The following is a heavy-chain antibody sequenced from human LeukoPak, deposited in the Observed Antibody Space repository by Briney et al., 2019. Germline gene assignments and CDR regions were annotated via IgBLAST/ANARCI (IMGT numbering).Heavy chain of an antibody. CDR2: ISYVGSDK. D-gene: IGHD5-18*01. V-gene: IGHV3-30*18. CDR3: AKPYSYGSYYFDY. CDR1: GVTLSSDG. J-gene: IGHJ4*02. Sequence: VRALRLSCAAPGVTLSSDGIHWVRQTPGKGLEWVAVISYVGSDKYYADSVNGRFTISRDNSENTLYLQMNSLRTEDTAVYYCAKPYSYGSYYFDYWGQGTLVTVSS.